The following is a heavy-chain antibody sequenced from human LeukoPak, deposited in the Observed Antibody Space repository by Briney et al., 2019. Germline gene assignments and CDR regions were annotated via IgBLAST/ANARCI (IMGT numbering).Heavy chain of an antibody. D-gene: IGHD3-10*01. CDR3: AREVVTMVRGDYMDV. CDR1: GFTFSSYE. CDR2: ISSSGSTI. Sequence: GGSLRLSCAASGFTFSSYEMNWVRQAPGKGLEWVSYISSSGSTIYYADSVKGRFTISRDNAKNTLYLQMNSLRAEDTAVYYCAREVVTMVRGDYMDVWGKGTTVTISS. V-gene: IGHV3-48*03. J-gene: IGHJ6*03.